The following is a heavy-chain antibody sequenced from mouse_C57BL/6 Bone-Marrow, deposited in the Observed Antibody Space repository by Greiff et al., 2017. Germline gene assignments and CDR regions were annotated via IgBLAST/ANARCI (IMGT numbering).Heavy chain of an antibody. D-gene: IGHD1-1*01. CDR2: ISSGGSYT. CDR3: ARKPLITTVVATGAY. J-gene: IGHJ3*01. CDR1: GFTFSSYG. V-gene: IGHV5-6*02. Sequence: DVMLVESGGDLVKPGGSMKLSCAASGFTFSSYGMSWVRQTPDKRLEWVATISSGGSYTYYPDSVKGRFTISRDNAKNTLYLQMSSLKSEDTAMYYCARKPLITTVVATGAYWGQGTLVTVSA.